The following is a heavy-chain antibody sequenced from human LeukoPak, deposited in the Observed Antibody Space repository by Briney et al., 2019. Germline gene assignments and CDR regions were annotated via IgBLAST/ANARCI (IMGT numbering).Heavy chain of an antibody. CDR3: AHTAGTGHFQH. V-gene: IGHV3-23*01. J-gene: IGHJ1*01. CDR1: GFTFSSYA. CDR2: ISGSGGST. Sequence: GGSLKLSCAASGFTFSSYAMSWVRQAPGKGLEWVSAISGSGGSTYYADSVKGRFTISRDNSKNTLYLQINSLRAEDTAVYYCAHTAGTGHFQHWGQGTLVTVSS. D-gene: IGHD1-1*01.